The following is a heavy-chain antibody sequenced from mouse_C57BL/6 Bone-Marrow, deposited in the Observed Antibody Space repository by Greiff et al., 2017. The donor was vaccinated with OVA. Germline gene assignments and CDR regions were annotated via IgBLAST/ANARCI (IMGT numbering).Heavy chain of an antibody. CDR1: GFTFSSYG. J-gene: IGHJ4*01. CDR2: ISSGGSYT. D-gene: IGHD2-2*01. Sequence: DVHLVESGGDLVKPGGSLKLSCAASGFTFSSYGMSWVRQTPDKRLEWVATISSGGSYTYYPDSVKGRFTISRDNAKNTLYLQMSSLKSEDTAMYYCARRGVTKAMDYWGQGTSVTVSS. CDR3: ARRGVTKAMDY. V-gene: IGHV5-6*01.